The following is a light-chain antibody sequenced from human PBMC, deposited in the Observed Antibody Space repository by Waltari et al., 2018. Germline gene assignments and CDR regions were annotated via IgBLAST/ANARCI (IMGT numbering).Light chain of an antibody. CDR2: EDS. J-gene: IGLJ2*01. CDR1: ALSRKY. Sequence: SHELTQPPSVSVSPGQTARITCSGDALSRKYAYWYQQKSGRAPVLVIYEDSKRPSGIPGRLSGSGSGTMATLTISGAQVDDEADYYCYSSDNSGFYKLFGGGTKLTVL. CDR3: YSSDNSGFYKL. V-gene: IGLV3-10*01.